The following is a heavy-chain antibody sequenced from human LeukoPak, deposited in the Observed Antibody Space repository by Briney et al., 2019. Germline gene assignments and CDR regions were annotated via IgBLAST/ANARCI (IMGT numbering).Heavy chain of an antibody. Sequence: TGGSLRLSCAASGFTFSSHGMHWVRQAPGKGLEWVAFIRYNNDSDKYYAESVKGRFTISRDNSKNTLYLQMNGLRTEDTAVYYCVKEVGRLQQFQHWGQGTLVTVSS. CDR3: VKEVGRLQQFQH. CDR2: IRYNNDSDK. CDR1: GFTFSSHG. V-gene: IGHV3-30*02. J-gene: IGHJ1*01. D-gene: IGHD1-26*01.